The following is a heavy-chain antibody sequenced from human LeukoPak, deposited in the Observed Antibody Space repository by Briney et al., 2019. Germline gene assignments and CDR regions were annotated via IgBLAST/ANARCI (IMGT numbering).Heavy chain of an antibody. Sequence: GGSLRLSCVASGFTFSDYWMNWVRQAPGKGLEWVANIKEDGSDKYYVDSVKGRFTISRDNAKNSLYLQMDSLRAEDTAVYYCARFDPVAALYYYYHGMDVWGQGTTVTVSS. CDR1: GFTFSDYW. CDR2: IKEDGSDK. D-gene: IGHD6-19*01. V-gene: IGHV3-7*05. J-gene: IGHJ6*02. CDR3: ARFDPVAALYYYYHGMDV.